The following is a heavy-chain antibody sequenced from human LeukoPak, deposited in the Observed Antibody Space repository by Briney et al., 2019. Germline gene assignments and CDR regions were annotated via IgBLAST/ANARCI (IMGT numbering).Heavy chain of an antibody. J-gene: IGHJ4*02. CDR3: ARDAGLRGNGYNPFDC. D-gene: IGHD5-24*01. V-gene: IGHV3-48*01. CDR2: VTATNNNR. Sequence: GGSLRLSCLASGFTFSDHTLNWVRQAPGKGLEWISSVTATNNNRHYADSVEGRFSISRDNVKNSVDLQMNSLRAEDTALYYCARDAGLRGNGYNPFDCWGQGILVTVSS. CDR1: GFTFSDHT.